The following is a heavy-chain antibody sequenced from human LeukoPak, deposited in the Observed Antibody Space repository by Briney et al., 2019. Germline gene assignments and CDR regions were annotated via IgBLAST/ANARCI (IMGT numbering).Heavy chain of an antibody. V-gene: IGHV1-69*05. Sequence: SVKVSCKASGGTFSSYAISWVRQAPGQGLEWMGGIIPIFGTANYAQKFQGRVTITTDESTSTAYMELSSLRSEDTAVYYCARGSRRWIQLGQDYFDYWGQGTLVTVSS. CDR3: ARGSRRWIQLGQDYFDY. D-gene: IGHD5-24*01. J-gene: IGHJ4*02. CDR1: GGTFSSYA. CDR2: IIPIFGTA.